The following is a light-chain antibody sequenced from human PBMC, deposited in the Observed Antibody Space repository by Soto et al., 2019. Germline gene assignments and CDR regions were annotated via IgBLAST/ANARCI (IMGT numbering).Light chain of an antibody. CDR1: SSDVGGYNY. J-gene: IGLJ1*01. V-gene: IGLV2-11*01. CDR2: DVS. Sequence: QSALTQPRSVSGSPGQSGTISCTGTSSDVGGYNYVSWYQQHPGKAPKLMFYDVSKRPSGVPDRFSGSKSGNTASLTISGLQAEDEADYYCCSYAGSYVFGTGTKVTV. CDR3: CSYAGSYV.